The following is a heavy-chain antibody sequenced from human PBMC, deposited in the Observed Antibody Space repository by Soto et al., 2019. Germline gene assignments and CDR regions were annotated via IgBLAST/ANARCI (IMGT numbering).Heavy chain of an antibody. V-gene: IGHV3-30*18. Sequence: QVQLVESGGGVVQPGRSVRLSCAASGFTFSIYGMHWVRQAPGKGLEWVAVISYDGSKKYYADSVKGRFTISRDNSKNTLYLQMNSLRAEDTAVYYCAKGADSSGYYNFDYWGQGTLVTVSS. J-gene: IGHJ4*02. D-gene: IGHD3-22*01. CDR2: ISYDGSKK. CDR3: AKGADSSGYYNFDY. CDR1: GFTFSIYG.